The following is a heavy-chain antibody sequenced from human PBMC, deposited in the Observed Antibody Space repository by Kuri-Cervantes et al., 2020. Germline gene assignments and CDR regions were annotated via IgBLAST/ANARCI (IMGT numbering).Heavy chain of an antibody. Sequence: GESLKISCAASGFTFSSYGMHWVRQAPGKGLEWVAVISYDGSNKYYADSVKGRFTISRDNSKNTLYLQMNSLRAEDTAVYYCGTVRQGRDYYFDYWGQGALVTVSS. CDR2: ISYDGSNK. CDR3: GTVRQGRDYYFDY. CDR1: GFTFSSYG. D-gene: IGHD3-10*01. J-gene: IGHJ4*02. V-gene: IGHV3-30*03.